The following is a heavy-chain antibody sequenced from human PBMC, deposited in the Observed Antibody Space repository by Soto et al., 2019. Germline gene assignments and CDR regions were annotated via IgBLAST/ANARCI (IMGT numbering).Heavy chain of an antibody. CDR3: AHANYNSGWNFDH. Sequence: QITLKESGPTLVKPTQTLTLTCSFSGFALTTSGVGVGWIRQPPGKAPEWLALVFWDDDKRYSPSLKTRLTITKDTSKKQVVLTLTNMDRVDTATSSCAHANYNSGWNFDHWGQGTLVAVSS. CDR1: GFALTTSGVG. D-gene: IGHD6-19*01. CDR2: VFWDDDK. V-gene: IGHV2-5*02. J-gene: IGHJ4*02.